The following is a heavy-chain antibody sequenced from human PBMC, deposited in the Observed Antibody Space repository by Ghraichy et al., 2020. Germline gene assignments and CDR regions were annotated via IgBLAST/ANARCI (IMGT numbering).Heavy chain of an antibody. J-gene: IGHJ4*02. CDR3: AKDRLKRRGYRGGDY. CDR1: GFTFSSYA. CDR2: ISGSGGST. D-gene: IGHD5-18*01. V-gene: IGHV3-23*01. Sequence: GESLNISCAASGFTFSSYAMSWVRQAPGKGLEWVSAISGSGGSTYYADSVKGRFTISRDNSKNTLYLQMNSLRAEDTAVYYCAKDRLKRRGYRGGDYWGQGTLVTVSS.